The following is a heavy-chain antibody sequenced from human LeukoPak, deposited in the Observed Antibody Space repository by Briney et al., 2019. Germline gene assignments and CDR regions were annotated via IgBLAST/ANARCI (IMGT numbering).Heavy chain of an antibody. CDR1: GGSFSGYY. J-gene: IGHJ4*02. Sequence: SETLSLTCAVYGGSFSGYYWSWIRQPPGKGLEWIGEINHCGSTNYNPSLKSRVTISVDTSKNQFSLKLSSVTAADTAVYYCARGKGSSSFFFPFDYWGQGTLVTVSS. D-gene: IGHD6-6*01. V-gene: IGHV4-34*01. CDR2: INHCGST. CDR3: ARGKGSSSFFFPFDY.